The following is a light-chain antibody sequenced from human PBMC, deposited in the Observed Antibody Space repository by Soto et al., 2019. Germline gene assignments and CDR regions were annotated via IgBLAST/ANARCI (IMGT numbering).Light chain of an antibody. J-gene: IGKJ1*01. V-gene: IGKV3-20*01. CDR2: GAS. Sequence: EIVLTQSPGTLSLSPGERATLSCRANQSVRSNYLAWYQQKPGQAPRLLIYGASSRAPGIADRFSGSGSGTDFTLTISRLEPEDFAMYYCEQYGSSLWTFGQGTKVEIK. CDR3: EQYGSSLWT. CDR1: QSVRSNY.